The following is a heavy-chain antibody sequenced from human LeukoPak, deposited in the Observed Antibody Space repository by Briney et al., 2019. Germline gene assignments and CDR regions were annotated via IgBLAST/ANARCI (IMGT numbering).Heavy chain of an antibody. CDR3: AREYFFGSGSYYNGY. V-gene: IGHV3-7*04. CDR2: IKQDGNEK. CDR1: GFTFRSYW. Sequence: GGSLRLSCAASGFTFRSYWMTWVRQAPGKGLEWVANIKQDGNEKYYVDSVKGRFTISRDNAKNSLYLQMNSLRAEDTAVYYCAREYFFGSGSYYNGYWGQGALVTVSS. J-gene: IGHJ4*02. D-gene: IGHD3-10*01.